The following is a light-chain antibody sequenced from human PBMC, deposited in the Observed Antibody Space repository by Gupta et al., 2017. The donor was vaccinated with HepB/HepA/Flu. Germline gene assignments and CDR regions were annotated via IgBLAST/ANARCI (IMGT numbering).Light chain of an antibody. CDR1: QSVLYSSNNKNY. CDR3: QQYYDTQYT. V-gene: IGKV4-1*01. CDR2: WAS. Sequence: DNVMTQSPDSLAVSLGERATINCKSSQSVLYSSNNKNYLTWYQQKPGQPPKLLISWASTRESGVPDRFSGSGSGTDFTLTISSLQAEDVAVYYCQQYYDTQYTFGQGTKLEI. J-gene: IGKJ2*01.